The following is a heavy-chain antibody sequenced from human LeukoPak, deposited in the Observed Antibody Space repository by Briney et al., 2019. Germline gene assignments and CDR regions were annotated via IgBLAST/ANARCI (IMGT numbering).Heavy chain of an antibody. Sequence: ASVKVSCKASGYTFTSYGISWVRQAPGQGLEWMGWMNPNSGNTGYAQKFQGRVTMTRNTSISTAYMELSSLRSEDTAVYYCARGSFDYYDSSGYYGMGLDWFDPWGQGTLVTVSS. V-gene: IGHV1-8*02. CDR2: MNPNSGNT. CDR1: GYTFTSYG. D-gene: IGHD3-22*01. J-gene: IGHJ5*02. CDR3: ARGSFDYYDSSGYYGMGLDWFDP.